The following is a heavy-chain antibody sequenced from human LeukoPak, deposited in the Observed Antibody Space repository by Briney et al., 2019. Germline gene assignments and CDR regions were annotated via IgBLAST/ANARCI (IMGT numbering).Heavy chain of an antibody. Sequence: KPSETLSLTCAVSGGSISSGGYSWSWIRQPPGKGLEWIGYIYHSGSTYYNPSLKSRVTISVDRSKNQFSLKLSSVTAADTAVYYCARQRYGDYSRSRPFDYWGQGTLVTVSS. CDR1: GGSISSGGYS. V-gene: IGHV4-30-2*01. CDR3: ARQRYGDYSRSRPFDY. D-gene: IGHD4-17*01. CDR2: IYHSGST. J-gene: IGHJ4*02.